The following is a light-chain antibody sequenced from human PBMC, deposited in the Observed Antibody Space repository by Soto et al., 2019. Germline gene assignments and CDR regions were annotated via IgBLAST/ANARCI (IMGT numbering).Light chain of an antibody. CDR1: SSDIGDYDY. Sequence: QSALTQPASVSGSPGQSITLSCTGTSSDIGDYDYVSWYQRHPGKAPKLIIYDVHNRPSGVSHRFFGSKSGNTASLTISGLQAEDEADYYCTSYSSGSTHVVFGGGTQLTVL. CDR2: DVH. J-gene: IGLJ2*01. CDR3: TSYSSGSTHVV. V-gene: IGLV2-14*03.